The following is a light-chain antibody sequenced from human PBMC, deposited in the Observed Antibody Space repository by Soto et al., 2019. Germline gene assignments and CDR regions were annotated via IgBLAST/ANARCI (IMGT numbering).Light chain of an antibody. CDR3: SSYTRSSTLV. CDR2: EVV. CDR1: KNDIGVYDF. V-gene: IGLV2-8*01. J-gene: IGLJ1*01. Sequence: QSALTQPPSASGSPGQSVTISCTGTKNDIGVYDFVSWYQHHPGKAPRLIIYEVVQRPSGVPDRFSGSKSGNTASLTISGLQADDEGDYYCSSYTRSSTLVFGTGTKVTVL.